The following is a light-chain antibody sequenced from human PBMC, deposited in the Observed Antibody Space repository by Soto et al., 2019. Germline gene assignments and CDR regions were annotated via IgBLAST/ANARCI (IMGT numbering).Light chain of an antibody. CDR3: SSYSTTSFFV. V-gene: IGLV2-14*01. J-gene: IGLJ1*01. Sequence: QSARTQPGSGAGSPGQSITISCTGTSRDVGGYNYVSWYQQYPGKAPQLMIFDVNDRPSGVSYRFSGSKSGNTASLTISGLQAEDEAHYYCSSYSTTSFFVFGTGTKVTVL. CDR1: SRDVGGYNY. CDR2: DVN.